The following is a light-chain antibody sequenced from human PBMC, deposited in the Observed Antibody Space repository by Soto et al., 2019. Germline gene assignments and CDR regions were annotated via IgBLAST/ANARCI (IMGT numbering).Light chain of an antibody. V-gene: IGLV4-69*01. CDR3: HTWGTVTVV. Sequence: QPVLTQSPSASASLGPWVTLTCTVSSWHSSYAIAWHQQQPEKGPRYLIKRNSDGRHSKGDGIPDRFSGSCSGAERYLAISCHESEDEAGYYCHTWGTVTVVFGGGTKLTVL. J-gene: IGLJ2*01. CDR1: SWHSSYA. CDR2: RNSDGRH.